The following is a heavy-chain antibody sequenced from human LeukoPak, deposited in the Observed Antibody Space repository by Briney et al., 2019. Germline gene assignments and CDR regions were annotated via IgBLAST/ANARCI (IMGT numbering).Heavy chain of an antibody. V-gene: IGHV1-69*13. CDR2: IIPIFGTA. Sequence: SVKVSCKASGYTFTSYYMHWVRQAPGQGLEWMGGIIPIFGTANYAQKFQGRVTITADESTSTAYMELSSLRSEDTAVYYCARAGTIFGVARYYYGMDVWGQGTTVTVSS. D-gene: IGHD3-3*01. CDR1: GYTFTSYY. CDR3: ARAGTIFGVARYYYGMDV. J-gene: IGHJ6*02.